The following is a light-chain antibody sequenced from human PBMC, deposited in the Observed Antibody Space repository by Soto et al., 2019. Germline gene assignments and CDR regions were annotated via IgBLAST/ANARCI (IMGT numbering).Light chain of an antibody. Sequence: DIQMTQSPSTLSASVGDRVTITCRASQSISSWWAWYQQKPGKAPKLLIYKASSLESGVPSRFSDSGSGTEFTLTISSLQPDDFATYYCQQYDSYPYTFGQGTKLEIK. J-gene: IGKJ2*01. CDR1: QSISSW. CDR3: QQYDSYPYT. V-gene: IGKV1-5*03. CDR2: KAS.